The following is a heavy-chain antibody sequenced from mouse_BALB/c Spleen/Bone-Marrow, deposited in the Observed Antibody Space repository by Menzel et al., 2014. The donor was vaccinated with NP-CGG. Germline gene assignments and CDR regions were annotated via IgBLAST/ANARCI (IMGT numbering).Heavy chain of an antibody. J-gene: IGHJ4*01. CDR1: GFTFSSYT. CDR3: TRDPFYYGSSYAMDY. V-gene: IGHV5-6-4*01. D-gene: IGHD1-1*01. Sequence: EVMLVESGGGLVKPGGSPKLSCAASGFTFSSYTMSWVRQTPEKRLEWVATISSGGSYTYYPDSVKGRFTISRDNAKNTLYLQMSSLKSEDTAMYYCTRDPFYYGSSYAMDYWGQGTSVTVSS. CDR2: ISSGGSYT.